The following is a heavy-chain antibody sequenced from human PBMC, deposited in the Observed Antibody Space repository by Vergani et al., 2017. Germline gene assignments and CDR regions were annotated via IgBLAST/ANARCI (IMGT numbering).Heavy chain of an antibody. J-gene: IGHJ4*02. V-gene: IGHV1-69*06. CDR2: IIPIFGTA. CDR1: GGTFSSYA. Sequence: QVQLVQSGAEGKKPGSSVKVSCKASGGTFSSYAISWVRQAPGQGLEWMGGIIPIFGTANYAQRFQGSVTITADKSTSTAYMELSILRSEDTAVYFCARAARGFLGGERGYWGQGTLVTVSS. D-gene: IGHD3-16*01. CDR3: ARAARGFLGGERGY.